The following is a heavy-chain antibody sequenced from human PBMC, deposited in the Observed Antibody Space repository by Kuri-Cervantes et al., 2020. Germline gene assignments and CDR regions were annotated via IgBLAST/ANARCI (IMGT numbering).Heavy chain of an antibody. CDR1: GFTFSDYY. V-gene: IGHV3-11*04. CDR3: ARDGAGIAAAGKGRYYYYYYMDV. J-gene: IGHJ6*03. D-gene: IGHD6-13*01. Sequence: GESLKISCAASGFTFSDYYMSWIRQAPGKGLEWVSYISSSGSTIYYADSVKGRFTISRDNSKNTLYLQMNSLRAEDTAVYYCARDGAGIAAAGKGRYYYYYYMDVWGKGTTVTVSS. CDR2: ISSSGSTI.